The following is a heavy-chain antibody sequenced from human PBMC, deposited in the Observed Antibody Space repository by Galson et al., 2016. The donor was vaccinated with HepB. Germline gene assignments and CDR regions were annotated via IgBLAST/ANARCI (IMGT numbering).Heavy chain of an antibody. V-gene: IGHV2-5*02. Sequence: PALVKPTQTLTLTCTFSGFSLRTGGVGVGWIRQPPGKALEWLALIYWDDDKRYSPSLRSRLTITKDTSKNQVVLTMTNMDPVDTATYYCAHKSLPAYYDSRGYYHLQGSVVGYFDYWGQGTLVTVSS. CDR2: IYWDDDK. J-gene: IGHJ4*02. CDR1: GFSLRTGGVG. D-gene: IGHD3-22*01. CDR3: AHKSLPAYYDSRGYYHLQGSVVGYFDY.